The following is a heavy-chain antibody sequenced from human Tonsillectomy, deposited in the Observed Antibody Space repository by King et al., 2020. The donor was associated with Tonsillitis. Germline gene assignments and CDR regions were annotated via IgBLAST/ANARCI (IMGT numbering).Heavy chain of an antibody. CDR2: ISYDGTNQ. V-gene: IGHV3-30-3*01. CDR1: GFTFSSYV. J-gene: IGHJ4*02. D-gene: IGHD5-24*01. Sequence: VQLVESGGGVVQPGRSLRLSCAASGFTFSSYVMHWVRQAPGKGLEWVAFISYDGTNQYYADSVKGRFTISRDNSKNTLYLQMNSLRAEDTAVYYCAREGLLQQFDYWGQGTLVTVSS. CDR3: AREGLLQQFDY.